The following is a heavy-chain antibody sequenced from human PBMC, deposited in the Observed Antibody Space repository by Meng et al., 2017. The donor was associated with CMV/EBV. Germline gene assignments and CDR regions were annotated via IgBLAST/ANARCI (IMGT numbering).Heavy chain of an antibody. D-gene: IGHD2-2*01. CDR2: IDPSDSYT. CDR3: ARAIVPAVSWFDP. V-gene: IGHV5-10-1*01. J-gene: IGHJ5*02. CDR1: GYSVTSYW. Sequence: KGSGYSVTSYWISWVRQMPGKGREWMGRIDPSDSYTNYSPSFQGHVTISTDKSISTAYLQWSSLKASDTAMYYCARAIVPAVSWFDPWGQGTLVTVSS.